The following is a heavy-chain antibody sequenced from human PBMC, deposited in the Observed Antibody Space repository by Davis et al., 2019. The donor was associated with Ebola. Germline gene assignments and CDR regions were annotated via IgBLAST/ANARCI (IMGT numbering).Heavy chain of an antibody. Sequence: HTGGSLRLSCAASGFTFSSYWMHWVRQAPGKGLVWVSRINSDGSSTSYADSVKGRFTISRDNAKNTLYLQMNSLRAEDTAVYYCARARGYDFWSGNPDYFDYWGQGTLVTVSS. J-gene: IGHJ4*02. CDR3: ARARGYDFWSGNPDYFDY. V-gene: IGHV3-74*01. CDR1: GFTFSSYW. CDR2: INSDGSST. D-gene: IGHD3-3*01.